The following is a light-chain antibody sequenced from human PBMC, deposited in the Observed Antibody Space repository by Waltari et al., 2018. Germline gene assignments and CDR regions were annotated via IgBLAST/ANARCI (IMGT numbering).Light chain of an antibody. J-gene: IGLJ2*01. CDR2: TTN. Sequence: QSVLTQPPSASGTPGQRVTIPCSGRISNLASNTVNWYQQPPGMAPKRLIYTTNQRPSGVPYRFSGSKSGTSASLAISGLQSEDEATYYCAAWDDSFNGVIFGGGTKATV. CDR3: AAWDDSFNGVI. CDR1: ISNLASNT. V-gene: IGLV1-44*01.